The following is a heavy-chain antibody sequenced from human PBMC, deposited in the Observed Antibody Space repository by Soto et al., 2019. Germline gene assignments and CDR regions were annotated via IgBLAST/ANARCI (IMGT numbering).Heavy chain of an antibody. Sequence: PGESLKISCKGSGYSFTSYWIGWVRQMPGKGLEWMGIIYPGDSDTRYSPSFQGQVTISADKSISTAYLQWSSLKASDTAMYYCARRYCSGGSCYGIHGMDVWGQGTTVTVSS. CDR3: ARRYCSGGSCYGIHGMDV. D-gene: IGHD2-15*01. CDR1: GYSFTSYW. V-gene: IGHV5-51*01. J-gene: IGHJ6*02. CDR2: IYPGDSDT.